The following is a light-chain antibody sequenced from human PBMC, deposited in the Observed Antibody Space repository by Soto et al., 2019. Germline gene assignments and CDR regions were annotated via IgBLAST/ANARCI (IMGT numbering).Light chain of an antibody. V-gene: IGKV1-5*01. CDR3: QQYNSYSYT. CDR2: DGS. Sequence: DIQMTQSPSTLSASVGDRVTITCRASQSISSWLAWYQQKPGKAHKLLIYDGSSLESGVPSRFSGSGSRTEFTLTISSLQPDYFATYYCQQYNSYSYTFGQGTKLDIK. J-gene: IGKJ2*01. CDR1: QSISSW.